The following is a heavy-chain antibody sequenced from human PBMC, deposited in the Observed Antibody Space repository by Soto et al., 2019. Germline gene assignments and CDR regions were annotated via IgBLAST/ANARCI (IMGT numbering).Heavy chain of an antibody. D-gene: IGHD5-12*01. CDR3: ARDGYSGYPPKFDY. CDR2: ISSSSSYI. J-gene: IGHJ4*02. Sequence: GGSLRLSCAASGFTFSSYWMHWVRQAPGKGLEWVSSISSSSSYIYYADSVKGRFTISRDNAKNSLYLQMNSLRAEDTAVYYCARDGYSGYPPKFDYWGQGTLVTVSS. CDR1: GFTFSSYW. V-gene: IGHV3-21*01.